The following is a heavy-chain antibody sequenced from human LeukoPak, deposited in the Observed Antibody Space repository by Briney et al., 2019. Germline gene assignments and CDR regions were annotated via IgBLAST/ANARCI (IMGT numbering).Heavy chain of an antibody. Sequence: GGSLRLSCVASGFTFSSYWMSWVRQAPGKGLEWLANIKQDGSEKFYVDSVKGRFTIFKDNAKNSLYLQINSLRAEDTAVYYCAREDHSKYEYWGQGTLVTVSS. CDR2: IKQDGSEK. CDR1: GFTFSSYW. CDR3: AREDHSKYEY. J-gene: IGHJ4*02. V-gene: IGHV3-7*01. D-gene: IGHD4-11*01.